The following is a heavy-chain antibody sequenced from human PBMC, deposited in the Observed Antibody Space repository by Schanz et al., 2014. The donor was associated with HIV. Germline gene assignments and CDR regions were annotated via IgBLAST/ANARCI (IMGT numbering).Heavy chain of an antibody. CDR3: ARSSDYYYGMDV. CDR1: GFTFSSYW. J-gene: IGHJ6*02. V-gene: IGHV3-74*02. CDR2: INSDGSSR. Sequence: EVQLLESGGGLVQPGGSLRLSCAASGFTFSSYWMHWVRQAPGKGLVWVSRINSDGSSRSYADSVKGRFTISRDNAKNTLYLQMNSLRAEDTAVYYCARSSDYYYGMDVWGQGTTVTVSS.